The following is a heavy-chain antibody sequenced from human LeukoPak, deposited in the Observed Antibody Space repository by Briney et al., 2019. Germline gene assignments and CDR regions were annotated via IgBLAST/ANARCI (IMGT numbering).Heavy chain of an antibody. D-gene: IGHD3-10*01. CDR3: ARYGSGGKYKDPFDY. V-gene: IGHV3-30*02. CDR2: IKYDGSDE. Sequence: PGGSLRLSCVASGFTFSRHAMHWVRQAPGKGLEWVAFIKYDGSDEEYADSVKGRFTISRDNSKNTLYLQVNSLRAEDTAVYYCARYGSGGKYKDPFDYWGQGTLVTVSS. J-gene: IGHJ4*02. CDR1: GFTFSRHA.